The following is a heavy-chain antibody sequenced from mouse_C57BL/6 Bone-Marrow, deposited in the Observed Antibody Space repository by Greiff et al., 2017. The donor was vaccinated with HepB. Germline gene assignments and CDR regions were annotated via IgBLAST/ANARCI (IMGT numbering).Heavy chain of an antibody. J-gene: IGHJ3*01. V-gene: IGHV5-12*01. CDR3: ARGGFAY. Sequence: EVQRVESGGGLVQPGGSLKLSCAASGFTFSDYYMYWVRQTPEKRLEWVAYISNGGGSTYYPDTVKGRFTISRDNAKNTLYLQMSRLKSEDTAMYYCARGGFAYWGQGTLVTVSA. CDR1: GFTFSDYY. CDR2: ISNGGGST.